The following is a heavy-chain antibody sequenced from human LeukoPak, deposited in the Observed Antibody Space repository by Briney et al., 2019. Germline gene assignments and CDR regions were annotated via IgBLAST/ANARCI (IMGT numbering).Heavy chain of an antibody. CDR2: IYYSGST. D-gene: IGHD6-19*01. V-gene: IGHV4-39*07. CDR1: GGSISNSDYY. CDR3: ARGTLYRGWSYYLDF. Sequence: SETLSLTCSVSGGSISNSDYYWGWIRQPPGKGLEWIGNIYYSGSTYYNPSLKSRVTISVDTSNNQFSLKVTSVTAADTAVYYCARGTLYRGWSYYLDFWGQGSQVTVSS. J-gene: IGHJ4*02.